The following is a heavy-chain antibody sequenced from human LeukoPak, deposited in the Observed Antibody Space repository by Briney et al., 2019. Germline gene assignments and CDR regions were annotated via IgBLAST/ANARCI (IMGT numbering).Heavy chain of an antibody. CDR3: AREREEVAAAGTDAEYFQH. V-gene: IGHV1-18*01. CDR2: ISAYNGNT. CDR1: GYTLTSYG. D-gene: IGHD6-13*01. J-gene: IGHJ1*01. Sequence: ASVKVSCKASGYTLTSYGISWVRQAPGQGLEWMGWISAYNGNTNYAQKFQGRVTMTRDMSTSTVYMELRSLRSDDTAVYYCAREREEVAAAGTDAEYFQHWGQGTLVTVSS.